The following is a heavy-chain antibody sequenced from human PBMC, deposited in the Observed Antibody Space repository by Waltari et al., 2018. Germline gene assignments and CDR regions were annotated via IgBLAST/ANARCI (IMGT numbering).Heavy chain of an antibody. J-gene: IGHJ6*02. V-gene: IGHV3-23*01. D-gene: IGHD6-6*01. CDR2: MTASGLM. Sequence: EMQLLESGGALVQPGGSLRLSCAATGFPFPPSPMNWVRQAPGKGLEWVAVMTASGLMDYGDSVKGRFIISRDNSKNTLYLEMYRLRVEDTARYYCAKDEGARLAPTFGMDAWGQGTTVIVSS. CDR1: GFPFPPSP. CDR3: AKDEGARLAPTFGMDA.